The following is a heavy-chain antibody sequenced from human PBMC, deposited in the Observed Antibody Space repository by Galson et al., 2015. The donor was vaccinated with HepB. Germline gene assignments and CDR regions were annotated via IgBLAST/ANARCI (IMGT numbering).Heavy chain of an antibody. V-gene: IGHV3-64*02. Sequence: SLRLSCAASGFTFSTYSMHWVRQAPGKGLEYVSGITYTGRTTYYGDSVKGRFTVSRDNSRNTQYLQMDSLRDEDVAVYYCASTLGGGFNETDSCDHGTLVTASS. J-gene: IGHJ5*01. CDR2: ITYTGRTT. D-gene: IGHD3-16*01. CDR1: GFTFSTYS. CDR3: ASTLGGGFNETDS.